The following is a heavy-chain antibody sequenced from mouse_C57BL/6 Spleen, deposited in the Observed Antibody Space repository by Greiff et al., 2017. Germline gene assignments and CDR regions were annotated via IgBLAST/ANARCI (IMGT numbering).Heavy chain of an antibody. Sequence: VQLQQPGAELVKPGASVKLSCKASGYTFTSYWMQWVKQRPGQGLEWIGELDPSDSYTNSNQKFKGKATLTVDTSSSTAYMQLSSLTSEDSAVYYCAIDSSGPYAMDYGGQGTSVTVSS. J-gene: IGHJ4*01. CDR3: AIDSSGPYAMDY. CDR1: GYTFTSYW. V-gene: IGHV1-50*01. D-gene: IGHD3-2*02. CDR2: LDPSDSYT.